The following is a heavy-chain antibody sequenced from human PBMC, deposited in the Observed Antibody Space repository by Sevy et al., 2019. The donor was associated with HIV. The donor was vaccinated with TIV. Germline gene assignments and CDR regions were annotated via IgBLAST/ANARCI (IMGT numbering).Heavy chain of an antibody. CDR1: GFTFSKYS. CDR2: LSFGCGEL. CDR3: AREGCTKPHDY. Sequence: GGSLRLSCAASGFTFSKYSMCWVRQPPGKGLEWVSTLSFGCGELNYADSVKGRFTISRDNSKSSVYLQMNNLRPEDTAVYYCAREGCTKPHDYWGQGTLVAVSS. V-gene: IGHV3-23*01. J-gene: IGHJ4*02. D-gene: IGHD2-8*01.